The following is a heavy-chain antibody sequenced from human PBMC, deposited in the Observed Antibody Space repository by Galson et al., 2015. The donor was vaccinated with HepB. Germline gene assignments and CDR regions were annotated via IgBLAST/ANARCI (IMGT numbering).Heavy chain of an antibody. Sequence: SVKVSCKASGGTFSSYAISWVRQAPGQGLEWMGGIIPIFGTANYAQKFQGRVTITADESTSTAYMELSSLRSEDTAVYYCARSVHEYYDSSGYYYFDYWGQGTLVTGSS. CDR1: GGTFSSYA. J-gene: IGHJ4*02. V-gene: IGHV1-69*13. CDR3: ARSVHEYYDSSGYYYFDY. CDR2: IIPIFGTA. D-gene: IGHD3-22*01.